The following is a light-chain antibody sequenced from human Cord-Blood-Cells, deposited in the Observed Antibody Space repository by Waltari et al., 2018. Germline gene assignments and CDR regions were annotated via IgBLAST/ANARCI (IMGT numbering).Light chain of an antibody. Sequence: IQMTQSPSPLSTSVGDRVTITCRASQSISSYLNLYQQKPGKDPKLLIYAASSLQSGVPSRFSGSGSGTDFTLTISSLQPEDFATYYCQQSYSTPYSFGQGTKLEIK. CDR1: QSISSY. J-gene: IGKJ2*03. V-gene: IGKV1-39*01. CDR3: QQSYSTPYS. CDR2: AAS.